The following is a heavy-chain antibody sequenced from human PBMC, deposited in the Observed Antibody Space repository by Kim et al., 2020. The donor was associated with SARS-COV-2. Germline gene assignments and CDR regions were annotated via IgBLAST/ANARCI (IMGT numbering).Heavy chain of an antibody. V-gene: IGHV4-30-4*01. CDR2: IYYSGST. J-gene: IGHJ4*02. CDR1: GGSISSGDYY. D-gene: IGHD6-6*01. CDR3: AREGGSIPSSAVDY. Sequence: SETLSLTCTVSGGSISSGDYYWSWIRQPPGKGLEWIGYIYYSGSTYYNPSLKSRVTISVDTSKNQFSLKLSSVTAADTAVYYCAREGGSIPSSAVDYWGQGTLVTVSS.